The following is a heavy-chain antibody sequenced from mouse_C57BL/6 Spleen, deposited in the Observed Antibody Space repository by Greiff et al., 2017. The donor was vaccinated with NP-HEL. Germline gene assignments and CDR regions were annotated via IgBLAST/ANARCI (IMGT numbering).Heavy chain of an antibody. CDR1: GFTFSSYA. V-gene: IGHV5-9-1*02. Sequence: DVMLVESGEGLVKPGGSLKLSCAASGFTFSSYAMSWVRQTPEKRLEWVAYISSGGDYIYYADTVKGRFTISRDNARNTLYLQMSSLKSEDTAMYYCTRDNGSSHYYAMDYWGQGTSVTVSS. CDR2: ISSGGDYI. J-gene: IGHJ4*01. CDR3: TRDNGSSHYYAMDY. D-gene: IGHD1-1*01.